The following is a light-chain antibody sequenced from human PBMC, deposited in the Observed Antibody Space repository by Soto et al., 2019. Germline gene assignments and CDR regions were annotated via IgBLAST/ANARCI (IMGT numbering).Light chain of an antibody. CDR3: EQSYSTRWT. J-gene: IGKJ1*01. V-gene: IGKV1-39*01. Sequence: DIQMTQSPSSLSASVGDRVTITCRASQTISHYLNWYQQKPGKAPKLLIYGASSLQRGVPSRFSGSGSGTDFTLSISSPQPEDFATYYCEQSYSTRWTFGQGTKVEIK. CDR2: GAS. CDR1: QTISHY.